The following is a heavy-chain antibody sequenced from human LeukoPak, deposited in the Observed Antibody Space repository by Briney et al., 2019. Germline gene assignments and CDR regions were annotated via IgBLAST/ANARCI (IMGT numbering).Heavy chain of an antibody. CDR3: AKDRYCSRSSCYDLGFDY. CDR2: IRYDGSDK. CDR1: GFTVSNYG. J-gene: IGHJ4*02. Sequence: GGSLRLSCGASGFTVSNYGMHWVRQAPGKGLEWVAFIRYDGSDKYYIDSVKGRFTISRDNSKNTVYLQMNSLRGDDTAVYYRAKDRYCSRSSCYDLGFDYWGQGTLVTVSS. D-gene: IGHD2-2*01. V-gene: IGHV3-30*02.